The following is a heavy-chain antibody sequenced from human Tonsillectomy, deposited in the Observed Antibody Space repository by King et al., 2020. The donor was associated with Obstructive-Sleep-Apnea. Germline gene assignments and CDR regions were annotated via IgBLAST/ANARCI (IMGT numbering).Heavy chain of an antibody. Sequence: VQLVESGGGLVKPGGSLRLSCAASGFIFSDYDMNWVRRAPGKGLEWVSSITTIRHYIYYGDSVKVRFTISRDNANNLVYLQMSSLRAEDTAMYYCTSALGSRALRDNWFDLWGQGTLVTVSS. CDR2: ITTIRHYI. J-gene: IGHJ5*02. V-gene: IGHV3-21*01. D-gene: IGHD3-10*01. CDR3: TSALGSRALRDNWFDL. CDR1: GFIFSDYD.